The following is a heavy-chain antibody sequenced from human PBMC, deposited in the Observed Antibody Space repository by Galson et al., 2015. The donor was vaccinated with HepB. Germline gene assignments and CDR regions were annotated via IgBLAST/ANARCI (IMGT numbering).Heavy chain of an antibody. CDR3: AYSRCFNLYNYFDP. CDR1: GFSLTTRGVG. J-gene: IGHJ5*02. D-gene: IGHD1-20*01. CDR2: IYWDDDK. V-gene: IGHV2-5*02. Sequence: PALVKPTPTLTLTCTFSGFSLTTRGVGVGWIRQPPGKDLEWVSLIYWDDDKRYSPSLKSRLTMTKDTSKNQVVHRMTNMDPVDTATYCCAYSRCFNLYNYFDPWGQGTLVTVSS.